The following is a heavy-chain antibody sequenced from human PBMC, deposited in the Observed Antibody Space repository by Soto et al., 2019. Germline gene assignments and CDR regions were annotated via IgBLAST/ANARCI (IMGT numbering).Heavy chain of an antibody. J-gene: IGHJ4*02. CDR2: IIPVFQTA. Sequence: QEQLVQSGAEVKKPGSSVKVSCKASGGLFSSYPISWVRQVPGQGLEWMGGIIPVFQTAYYTQRFQGRVTITAGETNNKAYMGVSSLGSEDTAIYYCARGGSGYTWFNEFWGQGTLVTVSS. V-gene: IGHV1-69*01. CDR3: ARGGSGYTWFNEF. D-gene: IGHD3-22*01. CDR1: GGLFSSYP.